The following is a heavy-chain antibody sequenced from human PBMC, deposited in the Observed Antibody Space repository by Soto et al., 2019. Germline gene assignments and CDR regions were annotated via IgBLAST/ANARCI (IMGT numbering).Heavy chain of an antibody. D-gene: IGHD5-12*01. CDR3: ARESEMATMPLDY. CDR1: GYTFTGYY. J-gene: IGHJ4*02. V-gene: IGHV1-2*04. CDR2: INPNSGGT. Sequence: ASVKVSCKASGYTFTGYYMHWVRQAPGQGLEWMGWINPNSGGTNYAQKFQGWVTMTRDTSISTAYMELSRLRSDDTAVYYCARESEMATMPLDYWGQGTLVTVSS.